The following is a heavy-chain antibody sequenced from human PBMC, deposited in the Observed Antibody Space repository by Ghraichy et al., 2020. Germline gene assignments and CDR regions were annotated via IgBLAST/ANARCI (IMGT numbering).Heavy chain of an antibody. CDR3: ARDLVQVRGQPHAFDI. J-gene: IGHJ3*02. D-gene: IGHD3-10*01. V-gene: IGHV4-31*03. Sequence: SETLSLTCTVSGGSISSGGYYWSWIRQHPGKGLEWIGYIYYSGSTYYNPSLKSRVTISVDMSKNQFSLKLSSVTAADTAVYYCARDLVQVRGQPHAFDIWGQGTMVTVSS. CDR2: IYYSGST. CDR1: GGSISSGGYY.